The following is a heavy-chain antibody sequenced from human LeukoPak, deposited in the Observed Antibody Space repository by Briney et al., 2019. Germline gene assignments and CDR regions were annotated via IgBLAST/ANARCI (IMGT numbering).Heavy chain of an antibody. Sequence: SETLSLTCAVSGGSISSSNWWSWVRQPPGKGLEWIGEIYHSGSTNYKPSLKSRVTISVDTSKNQFSLKLSSVTAADTAVYYCALRNGGYFDYWGQGTLVTVSS. CDR2: IYHSGST. V-gene: IGHV4-4*02. J-gene: IGHJ4*02. CDR3: ALRNGGYFDY. CDR1: GGSISSSNW. D-gene: IGHD3-10*01.